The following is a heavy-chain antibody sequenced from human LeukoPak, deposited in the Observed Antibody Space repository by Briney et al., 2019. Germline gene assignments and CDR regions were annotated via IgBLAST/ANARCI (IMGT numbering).Heavy chain of an antibody. CDR1: RFTFSNYA. J-gene: IGHJ4*02. V-gene: IGHV3-23*01. D-gene: IGHD3-22*01. Sequence: GGSLRLSCAASRFTFSNYAMSWVRQAPGKGLEWVSGISGGGGSTYYADSVKGRFTISRGNSKNTLCLQMNSLRAEDTAVYYCAKDYYDSSGYSNPYFDYWGQGTLVTVSS. CDR2: ISGGGGST. CDR3: AKDYYDSSGYSNPYFDY.